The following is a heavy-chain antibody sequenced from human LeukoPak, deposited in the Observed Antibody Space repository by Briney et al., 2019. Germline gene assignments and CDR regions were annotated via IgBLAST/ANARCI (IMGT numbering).Heavy chain of an antibody. J-gene: IGHJ4*02. Sequence: ASVKVSCKASGYAFTSYDINWVRQATGQGLEWMGWMNPNSGNTGYAQKFQGRVTMTRNTSISTAYMELSSLRPEDTAVYYCARGVRLGELSLYYFDYWGQGTLVTVSS. CDR3: ARGVRLGELSLYYFDY. CDR2: MNPNSGNT. D-gene: IGHD3-16*02. CDR1: GYAFTSYD. V-gene: IGHV1-8*01.